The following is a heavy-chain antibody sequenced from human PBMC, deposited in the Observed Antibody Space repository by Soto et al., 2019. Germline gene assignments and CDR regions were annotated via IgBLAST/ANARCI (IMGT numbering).Heavy chain of an antibody. J-gene: IGHJ4*02. CDR1: GYTFTTYY. CDR2: INPNTGGT. CDR3: AKTSMRGGYFDYDLDY. V-gene: IGHV1-2*02. D-gene: IGHD3-9*01. Sequence: ASVKVSCKASGYTFTTYYIHWVRQAPGQGPEWMGWINPNTGGTHYSQGFQGRVTMTRDTSISTAYMELSSLGSDDTAVYFCAKTSMRGGYFDYDLDYWGQGTLVTVSS.